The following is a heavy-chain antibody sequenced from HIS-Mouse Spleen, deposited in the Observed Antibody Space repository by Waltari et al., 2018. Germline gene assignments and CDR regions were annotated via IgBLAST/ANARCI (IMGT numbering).Heavy chain of an antibody. Sequence: QVQLVESGGGVVQPARSLRRSCAASGFTSSRYGMHWVRQAPGKGLGWVAVIAYDGSNKYYADSVKGRFTISRDNSKNTLYLQMNSLRAEDTAVYYCAKDKHHAFDYWGQGTLVTVSS. CDR2: IAYDGSNK. CDR3: AKDKHHAFDY. CDR1: GFTSSRYG. V-gene: IGHV3-30*18. J-gene: IGHJ4*02.